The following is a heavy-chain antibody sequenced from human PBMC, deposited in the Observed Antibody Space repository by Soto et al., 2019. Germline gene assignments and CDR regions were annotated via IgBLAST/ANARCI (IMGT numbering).Heavy chain of an antibody. V-gene: IGHV4-4*02. CDR2: IYRTGST. J-gene: IGHJ4*02. Sequence: SETLSLTCAVSGGSFTSNNWWTWVRQPPGQGLEWIGEIYRTGSTTYNPSLKSRVTISLDKSENQFSLKVTSLTAADTAVYYCASRDPGTSVDYWGQGTLATVSS. CDR1: GGSFTSNNW. CDR3: ASRDPGTSVDY. D-gene: IGHD1-7*01.